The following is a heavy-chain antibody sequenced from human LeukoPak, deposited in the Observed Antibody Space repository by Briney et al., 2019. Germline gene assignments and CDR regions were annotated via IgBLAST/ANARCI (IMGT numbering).Heavy chain of an antibody. Sequence: AEPLSLTCAVYGGSFGGYYWSWIRQPPGKGLEWIWVINRSGSTNYNPSVKSRVTISVDTSKNQFYLELSSVTAADTAVYYCARGREVAAAGQAPYYYYVMDVWGQGTTVTVSS. J-gene: IGHJ6*02. CDR3: ARGREVAAAGQAPYYYYVMDV. V-gene: IGHV4-34*01. CDR1: GGSFGGYY. D-gene: IGHD6-13*01. CDR2: INRSGST.